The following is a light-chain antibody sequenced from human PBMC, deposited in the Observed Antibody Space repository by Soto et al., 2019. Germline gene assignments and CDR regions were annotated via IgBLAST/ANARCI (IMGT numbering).Light chain of an antibody. CDR1: QSVSSSY. V-gene: IGKV3-20*01. CDR3: EQYGSSPLT. Sequence: IVLTQSPGTLSLSPGERATLSCRASQSVSSSYLAWYQQKPGQAPRLLIYGASSRAHCIPDRFGGSGSGTDFTLTISRQEPEDYAVYYCEQYGSSPLTFGGGNTVEIK. J-gene: IGKJ4*01. CDR2: GAS.